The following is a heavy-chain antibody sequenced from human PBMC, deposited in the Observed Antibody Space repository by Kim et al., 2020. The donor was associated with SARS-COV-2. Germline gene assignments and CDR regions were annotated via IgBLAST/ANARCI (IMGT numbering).Heavy chain of an antibody. CDR2: IYYSGST. V-gene: IGHV4-59*01. Sequence: SETLSLTCTVSGGSISSYYWSWIRQPPGKGLEWIGYIYYSGSTNYNPSLKSRVTISVDTSKNQFSLKLSSVTAADTAVYYCARSKAAQYFRHWGLGTLVT. J-gene: IGHJ1*01. CDR3: ARSKAAQYFRH. CDR1: GGSISSYY. D-gene: IGHD6-25*01.